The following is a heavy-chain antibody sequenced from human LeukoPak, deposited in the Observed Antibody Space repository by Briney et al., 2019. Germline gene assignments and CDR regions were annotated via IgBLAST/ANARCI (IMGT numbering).Heavy chain of an antibody. CDR2: ISISSNYI. V-gene: IGHV3-21*01. CDR3: ARDPPHRFTMIEKDS. D-gene: IGHD3-22*01. CDR1: GFTFRRYS. J-gene: IGHJ4*02. Sequence: GGSLRLSCAASGFTFRRYSMNWVRQAPGKGLEWVSSISISSNYIYYADSVKGRFTISRDNAKNSLYLQMNSLRAEDTAVYYCARDPPHRFTMIEKDSWGQGILVTVSS.